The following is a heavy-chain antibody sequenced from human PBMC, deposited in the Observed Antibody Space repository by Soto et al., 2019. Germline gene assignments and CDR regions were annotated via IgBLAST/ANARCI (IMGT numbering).Heavy chain of an antibody. CDR2: IHYSGST. Sequence: QVQLQESGPGLVKPSQTLSLTCTVSGGSISSGGYYWSWIRQHPGKGLEWIGYIHYSGSTYYNPSLKSRVTISIDTSKNQLSLKLSSVTAADTAVFFCARGRDPGPLEYWGQGTLVTVSS. CDR1: GGSISSGGYY. CDR3: ARGRDPGPLEY. J-gene: IGHJ4*02. V-gene: IGHV4-31*03.